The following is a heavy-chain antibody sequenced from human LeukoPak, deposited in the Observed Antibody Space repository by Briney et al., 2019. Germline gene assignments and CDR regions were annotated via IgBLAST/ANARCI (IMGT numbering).Heavy chain of an antibody. D-gene: IGHD6-19*01. J-gene: IGHJ4*02. CDR3: ARVGLNRGAQWLVSDY. CDR1: GGSFSGYY. V-gene: IGHV4-34*01. Sequence: SETLSLTCAVYGGSFSGYYWSWIRQPPGKGLEWIGEINRSGSTNYNPSLKSRVTISVDTSKNQFSLKLSSVTAADTAVYYCARVGLNRGAQWLVSDYWGQGTLVTVSS. CDR2: INRSGST.